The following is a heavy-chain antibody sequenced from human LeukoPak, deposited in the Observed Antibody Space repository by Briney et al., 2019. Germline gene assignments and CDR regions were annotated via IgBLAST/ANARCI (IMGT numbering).Heavy chain of an antibody. V-gene: IGHV4-31*03. CDR2: IYYSGST. CDR1: GGSISSGGYY. D-gene: IGHD3-22*01. CDR3: ARGDSSGYYFLFDY. Sequence: SETLSLTCTVSGGSISSGGYYWSWIRQHPGKGLEWIGYIYYSGSTYYNPSLKSRVTISVDTSKDQFSLKLSSVTAADTAVYYCARGDSSGYYFLFDYWGQGTLVTVSP. J-gene: IGHJ4*02.